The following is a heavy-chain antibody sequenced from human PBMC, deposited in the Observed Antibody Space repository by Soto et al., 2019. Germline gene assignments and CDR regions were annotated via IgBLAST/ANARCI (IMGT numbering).Heavy chain of an antibody. J-gene: IGHJ3*02. D-gene: IGHD1-1*01. V-gene: IGHV3-23*01. CDR1: GFTFSSYA. Sequence: EVQLLESGGGLVQPGGSLRLSCAASGFTFSSYAMSWVRQAPGKGLEWVSAISGSGASTYYADSVKGRFTISRDNSENTLYVQMNSLRAEDTALYYCAKDARSIWNTVHYNDAFDIWGQGTMVTVSS. CDR2: ISGSGAST. CDR3: AKDARSIWNTVHYNDAFDI.